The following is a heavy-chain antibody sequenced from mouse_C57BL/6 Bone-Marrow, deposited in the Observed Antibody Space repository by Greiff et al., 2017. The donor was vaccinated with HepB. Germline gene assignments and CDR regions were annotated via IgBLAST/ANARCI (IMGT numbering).Heavy chain of an antibody. D-gene: IGHD5-1*01. CDR3: AREDLGAMDY. J-gene: IGHJ4*01. CDR1: GYTFTDYY. Sequence: EVQLQQSGPELVKPGASVKISCKASGYTFTDYYMNWVKQSHGKSLEWIGDINPNNGGTSYNQKFKGKATLTVDKSSSTAYMELRGLTSEDSAVYYCAREDLGAMDYWGQGTSVTVSS. CDR2: INPNNGGT. V-gene: IGHV1-26*01.